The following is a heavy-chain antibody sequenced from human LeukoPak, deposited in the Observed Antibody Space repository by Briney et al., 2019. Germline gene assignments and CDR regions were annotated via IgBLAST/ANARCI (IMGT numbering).Heavy chain of an antibody. V-gene: IGHV4-31*03. Sequence: SQTLSLTCTVSGGSISSRGYYWTWIRQHPGKGLEWIGYISFSGATYSNPSLKSRVTISIDTSENQFSLKLSSVTAADTAVYFCPRVGILGIPHWYFDLWGRGTLLTVSS. CDR3: PRVGILGIPHWYFDL. CDR1: GGSISSRGYY. CDR2: ISFSGAT. D-gene: IGHD7-27*01. J-gene: IGHJ2*01.